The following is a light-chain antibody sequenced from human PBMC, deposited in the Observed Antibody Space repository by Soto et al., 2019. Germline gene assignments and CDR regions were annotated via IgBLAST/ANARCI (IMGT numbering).Light chain of an antibody. CDR2: EAN. CDR3: SAYAGDGKGD. CDR1: SSDVGSYNY. J-gene: IGLJ1*01. Sequence: QSALTQPPSASGSPGQSLTISCTGTSSDVGSYNYVSWYQQHPGKAPKLLIFEANRRPSGVPGRFSGSKSGNTASLTVSGLHAEDEADYYCSAYAGDGKGDFGTVTKVTVL. V-gene: IGLV2-8*01.